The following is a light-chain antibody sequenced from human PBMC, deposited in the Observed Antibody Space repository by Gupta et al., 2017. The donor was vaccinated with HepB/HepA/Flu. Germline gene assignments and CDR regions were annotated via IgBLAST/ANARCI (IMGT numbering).Light chain of an antibody. J-gene: IGLJ2*01. CDR3: GAWDSSLSAMV. CDR2: DND. Sequence: QSVLSQPPSVSEAPGQKVSISCSGSSSNIGNNYVSWYQQLPGTAPKLLIYDNDKRPSGIPDRFSGSKSGTSATLCITRLQTGDEADYYCGAWDSSLSAMVFGGGTKLTVL. CDR1: SSNIGNNY. V-gene: IGLV1-51*01.